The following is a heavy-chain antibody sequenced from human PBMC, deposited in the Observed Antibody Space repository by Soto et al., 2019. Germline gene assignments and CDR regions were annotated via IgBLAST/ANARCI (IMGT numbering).Heavy chain of an antibody. CDR2: IIPIFGTA. Sequence: QVQLVQSGAEVKKPGSSVKVSCTASGGTFSSYAISWVRQAPGQGLEWMGGIIPIFGTANYAQKFQGRVTITADESTSTAYMELSSLRSEDTAVYYCARSKTGYSSSWDNWFDPWGQGTLVTVSS. D-gene: IGHD6-13*01. CDR3: ARSKTGYSSSWDNWFDP. V-gene: IGHV1-69*01. J-gene: IGHJ5*02. CDR1: GGTFSSYA.